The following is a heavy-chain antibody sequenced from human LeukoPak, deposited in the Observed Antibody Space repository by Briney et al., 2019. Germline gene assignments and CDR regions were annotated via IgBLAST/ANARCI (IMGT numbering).Heavy chain of an antibody. V-gene: IGHV3-7*01. CDR2: IEHHGSEK. D-gene: IGHD2-21*01. CDR3: ARGPFVVINAPDY. J-gene: IGHJ4*02. Sequence: GGSLRLSCAASGFTFSSYSMNWVRQAPGKGLEWVANIEHHGSEKYYVDSVKGRFTISGDNAKNSLYLQMNSLRAEDTAVYYCARGPFVVINAPDYWGQGTLVTVSS. CDR1: GFTFSSYS.